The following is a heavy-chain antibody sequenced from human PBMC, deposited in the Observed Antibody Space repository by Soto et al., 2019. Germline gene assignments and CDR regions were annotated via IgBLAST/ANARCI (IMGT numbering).Heavy chain of an antibody. CDR1: SSCH. D-gene: IGHD2-15*01. CDR3: ARGGGCSGGSCNFDY. CDR2: ISSSSSTI. Sequence: SSCHLGWIRQPPGKGLEWVSYISSSSSTIYYADSVKGRFTISRDNAKNSLYLQMNSLRVEDTAVYYCARGGGCSGGSCNFDYWGQGTLVTVSS. J-gene: IGHJ4*02. V-gene: IGHV3-48*01.